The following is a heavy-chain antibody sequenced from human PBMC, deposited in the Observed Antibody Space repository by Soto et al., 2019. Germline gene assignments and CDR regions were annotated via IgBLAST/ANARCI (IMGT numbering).Heavy chain of an antibody. V-gene: IGHV3-30*02. Sequence: GGSQRLSCTASGFTFSSYCMHWVRQDPGKGLEWVAVIWYDGSNKYYADSVKGRFTISRDNSKNTLYLQMNSLRAEDTAVYYCAKVPTMTQYYFDYWGQGTLVTVSS. CDR1: GFTFSSYC. CDR2: IWYDGSNK. J-gene: IGHJ4*02. D-gene: IGHD3-22*01. CDR3: AKVPTMTQYYFDY.